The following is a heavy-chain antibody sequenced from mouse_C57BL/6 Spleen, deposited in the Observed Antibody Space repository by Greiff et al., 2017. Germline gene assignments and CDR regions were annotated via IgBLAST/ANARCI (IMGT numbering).Heavy chain of an antibody. Sequence: QVQLQQSGAELARPGASVKMSCKASGYTFTSYTMHWVKQRPGQGLEWIGYINPSSGYTKYNQKFKDKATLTADKSSSTAYMQLNSLTSEDSAVYYCARSSSTVVATDYWGQGTTLTVSS. CDR3: ARSSSTVVATDY. D-gene: IGHD1-1*01. V-gene: IGHV1-4*01. CDR2: INPSSGYT. J-gene: IGHJ2*01. CDR1: GYTFTSYT.